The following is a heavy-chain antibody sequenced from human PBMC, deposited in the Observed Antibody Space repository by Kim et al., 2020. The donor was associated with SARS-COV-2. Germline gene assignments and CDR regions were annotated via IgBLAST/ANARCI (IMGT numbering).Heavy chain of an antibody. D-gene: IGHD2-15*01. Sequence: SETLSLTCTVSGGSLRSDGYNWAWIRQPPGKGLEWIGSIYHTGTTYYKPSLRSRITLSVETSKSQFSLKLSSVTAADTAVYFCARELRFGGSDYWGQGTLVTVSS. J-gene: IGHJ4*02. CDR3: ARELRFGGSDY. CDR2: IYHTGTT. CDR1: GGSLRSDGYN. V-gene: IGHV4-39*01.